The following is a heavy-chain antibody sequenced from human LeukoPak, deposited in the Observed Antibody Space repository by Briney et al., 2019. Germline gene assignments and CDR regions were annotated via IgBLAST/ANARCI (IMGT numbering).Heavy chain of an antibody. CDR1: GYTFTNYY. D-gene: IGHD6-19*01. V-gene: IGHV1-46*01. CDR3: ARGIGLDDY. Sequence: GASVKVSYKASGYTFTNYYIHWVRQAPGQGLEWMGIINPSGGSTNYGQKFQGRVTMTRDTSTSTVYMELSSLTSEDTAVYYCARGIGLDDYWGQGTLVTVSS. CDR2: INPSGGST. J-gene: IGHJ4*02.